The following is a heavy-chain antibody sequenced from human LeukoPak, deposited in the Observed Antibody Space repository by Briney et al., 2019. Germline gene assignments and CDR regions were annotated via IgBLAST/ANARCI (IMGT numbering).Heavy chain of an antibody. Sequence: SETLSLTCTVSGGSIRSSYYYWGWIRQPPGKGLEWIGSIYDSGSTYYNPSLKSRVTISVDTSKNQFSLKLSSVTAADTAVYYCARPPNGYNYPLAFDYWGQGTLVTVSS. D-gene: IGHD5-24*01. CDR3: ARPPNGYNYPLAFDY. CDR1: GGSIRSSYYY. J-gene: IGHJ4*02. CDR2: IYDSGST. V-gene: IGHV4-39*01.